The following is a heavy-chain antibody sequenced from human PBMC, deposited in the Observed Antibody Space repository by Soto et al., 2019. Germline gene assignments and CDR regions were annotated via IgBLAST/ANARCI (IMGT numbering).Heavy chain of an antibody. J-gene: IGHJ4*02. D-gene: IGHD1-26*01. CDR1: GGTFSSYS. CDR3: ARDGGRHSGGIDY. Sequence: QVQLVQSGAEVKKPGSSVKVSCKASGGTFSSYSINWVRQAPGQGLEWRGEIIPIFGTANYARKIQGRVTITADESTSTAYMELSSLRSADRAVYYCARDGGRHSGGIDYWGQGTLVTVSS. V-gene: IGHV1-69*01. CDR2: IIPIFGTA.